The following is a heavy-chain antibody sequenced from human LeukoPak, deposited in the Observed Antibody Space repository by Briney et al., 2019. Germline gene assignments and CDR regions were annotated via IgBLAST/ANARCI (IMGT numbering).Heavy chain of an antibody. V-gene: IGHV1-46*01. CDR3: ARNPLKPNSGYDKVGGIRYYYMDV. Sequence: ASVKVSCKASGYTFTSYYMHWVRQAPGQGLEWMGIINPSGGSTSYAQKFQGRVTMTRDMSTSTVYMELSSLRSEDTAVYYCARNPLKPNSGYDKVGGIRYYYMDVWGKGTTVTVSS. CDR2: INPSGGST. CDR1: GYTFTSYY. D-gene: IGHD5-12*01. J-gene: IGHJ6*03.